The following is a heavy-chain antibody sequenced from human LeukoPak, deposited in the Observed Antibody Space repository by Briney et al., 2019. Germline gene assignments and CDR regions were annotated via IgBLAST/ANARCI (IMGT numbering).Heavy chain of an antibody. D-gene: IGHD3-16*02. CDR1: GYTVSGFY. CDR3: ASSFYRQTDA. CDR2: INPNTGGT. V-gene: IGHV1-2*02. J-gene: IGHJ5*02. Sequence: ASVTVSCKASGYTVSGFYVHWVRQAPGQGLEWMGLINPNTGGTNYAQKFQGRVVMTMDTAISTAYLDLSRLTSDDTAIYYCASSFYRQTDAWGQGSLVTVSS.